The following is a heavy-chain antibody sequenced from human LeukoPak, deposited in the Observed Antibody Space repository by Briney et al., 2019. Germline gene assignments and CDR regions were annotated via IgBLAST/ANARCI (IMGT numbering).Heavy chain of an antibody. CDR1: GYSISSGYY. CDR2: IYHSGST. J-gene: IGHJ6*03. Sequence: SETLSLTCTVSGYSISSGYYWGWIRQPPGKGLEWIGSIYHSGSTYYNPSLKSRVTISVDTSKNQFSLKLSSVTAADTAVYYCARVRSGWGWYYYYMDVWGKGTTVTVSS. D-gene: IGHD6-19*01. V-gene: IGHV4-38-2*02. CDR3: ARVRSGWGWYYYYMDV.